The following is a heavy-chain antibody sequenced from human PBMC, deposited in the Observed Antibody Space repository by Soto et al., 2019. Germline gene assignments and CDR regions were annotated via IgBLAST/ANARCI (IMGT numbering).Heavy chain of an antibody. J-gene: IGHJ5*02. CDR2: IYYNGFT. V-gene: IGHV4-39*01. CDR3: SRKDDFWSGSGSFDP. Sequence: PSVTLCLTCTVSGGSISSSISYWGWIRQPPGKGLEWIGSIYYNGFTYYNPSLKSRVTMSVDTSKNQFSLKLRSVTAADTALYYCSRKDDFWSGSGSFDPWGQGTLVTVSS. D-gene: IGHD3-3*01. CDR1: GGSISSSISY.